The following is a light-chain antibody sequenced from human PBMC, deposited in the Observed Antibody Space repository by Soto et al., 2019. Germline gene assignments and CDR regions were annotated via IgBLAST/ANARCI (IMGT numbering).Light chain of an antibody. J-gene: IGKJ4*01. V-gene: IGKV3-15*01. CDR1: QSVGSN. CDR3: QQFNSWLLT. CDR2: GAS. Sequence: EIVMTQSPATLSVSPGERATLSCRASQSVGSNLAWYQQNPGQAPRLLIYGASTRATSIPARFSGSGSETEFTLTISSLQSEDFAIYYCQQFNSWLLTFGGGTKVDIK.